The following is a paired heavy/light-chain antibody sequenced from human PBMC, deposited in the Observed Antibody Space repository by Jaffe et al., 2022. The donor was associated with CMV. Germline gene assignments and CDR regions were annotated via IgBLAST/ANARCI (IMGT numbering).Light chain of an antibody. CDR2: QDS. J-gene: IGLJ2*01. CDR3: QAWDSSTL. V-gene: IGLV3-1*01. CDR1: KLGDKY. Sequence: SYELTQPPSVSVSPGQTASITCSGDKLGDKYACWYQQKPGQSPVLVIYQDSKRPSGIPERFSGSNSGNTATLTISGTQAMDEADYYCQAWDSSTLFGGGTKLTVL.
Heavy chain of an antibody. CDR3: AREGPATVTTFYGGYYMDV. V-gene: IGHV5-10-1*03. D-gene: IGHD4-17*01. CDR1: GYSFTSYW. J-gene: IGHJ6*03. Sequence: EVQLVQSGAEVKKPGESLRISCKGSGYSFTSYWISWVRQMPGKGLEWMGRIDPSDSYTNYSPSFQGHVTISADKSISTAYLQWSSLKASDTAMYYCAREGPATVTTFYGGYYMDVWGKGTTVTVSS. CDR2: IDPSDSYT.